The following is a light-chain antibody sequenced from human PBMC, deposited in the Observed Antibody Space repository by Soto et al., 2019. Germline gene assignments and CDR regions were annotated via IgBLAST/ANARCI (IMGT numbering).Light chain of an antibody. CDR2: GAS. V-gene: IGKV3-20*01. J-gene: IGKJ2*01. CDR1: QSVYNRY. Sequence: EIVLTQSPDTLSLSPGETATLSCRASQSVYNRYLAWYQQKPGQAPRLLIYGASFRDPGTPYRFSGSGSGSDFTITISRLEPEDFGVYYCQQYSGSLPYTFGQGTKVEIK. CDR3: QQYSGSLPYT.